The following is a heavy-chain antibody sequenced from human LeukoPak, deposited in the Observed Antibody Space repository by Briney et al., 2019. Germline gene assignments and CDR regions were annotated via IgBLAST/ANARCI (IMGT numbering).Heavy chain of an antibody. CDR1: GFSFSNYA. CDR3: AKVGSSMSFYYYYGLDV. CDR2: ISGSGGTT. V-gene: IGHV3-23*01. J-gene: IGHJ6*02. D-gene: IGHD6-13*01. Sequence: PGGSLRLSCAASGFSFSNYAMSWVRQAPGKGLEWVSAISGSGGTTNYADSVKGRFTISRDNSKNTLYLQMDGLRAEDTAVYYCAKVGSSMSFYYYYGLDVWGQGTTVTVSS.